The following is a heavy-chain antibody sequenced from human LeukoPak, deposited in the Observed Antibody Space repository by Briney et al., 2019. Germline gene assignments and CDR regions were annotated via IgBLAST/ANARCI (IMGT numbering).Heavy chain of an antibody. CDR2: IKQEGSEK. Sequence: GGSLRLSCAASGFTFCSYWMSWVRKAPGKGRGWVANIKQEGSEKYYVDSVKGQFTISRDNAKNSLYLQMNSLRAEDTAVYYCARMSPPFSAWGQGTLVTVSS. J-gene: IGHJ5*02. CDR1: GFTFCSYW. V-gene: IGHV3-7*01. CDR3: ARMSPPFSA.